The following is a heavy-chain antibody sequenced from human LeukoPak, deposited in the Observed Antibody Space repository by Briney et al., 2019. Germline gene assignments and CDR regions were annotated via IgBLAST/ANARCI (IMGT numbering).Heavy chain of an antibody. CDR2: ISAYNGNT. Sequence: EASVKVSCKASGYTFTSYGISWVRQAPGQGLEWMGWISAYNGNTNYAQKLQGRVTMTTDTSTSTAYMELRSLRSDDMAVYYCARDGARIAVAGPPPYWGQGTLVTVSS. CDR1: GYTFTSYG. J-gene: IGHJ4*02. V-gene: IGHV1-18*03. D-gene: IGHD6-19*01. CDR3: ARDGARIAVAGPPPY.